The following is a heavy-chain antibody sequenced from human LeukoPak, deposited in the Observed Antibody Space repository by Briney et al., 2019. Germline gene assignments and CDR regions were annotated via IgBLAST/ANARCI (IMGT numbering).Heavy chain of an antibody. Sequence: GGSLRLSCAASGFTFSTYEMNWVRQAPGKGLEWVSYIDRSGSTLYYADSVKGRFAISRDNAKNSLYLQMNSLRAEDTAVYYCARERPNCGGDCSDYWGERTLVAVSS. V-gene: IGHV3-48*03. CDR1: GFTFSTYE. CDR3: ARERPNCGGDCSDY. CDR2: IDRSGSTL. J-gene: IGHJ4*02. D-gene: IGHD2-21*01.